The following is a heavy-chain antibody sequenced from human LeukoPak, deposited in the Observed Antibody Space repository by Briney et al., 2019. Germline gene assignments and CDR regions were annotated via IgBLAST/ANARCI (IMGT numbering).Heavy chain of an antibody. J-gene: IGHJ2*01. D-gene: IGHD4-17*01. CDR1: GFTFDDYG. CDR3: AREGATVRFFDL. V-gene: IGHV3-20*04. Sequence: GGSLRLSCAASGFTFDDYGMSWVRQAPGKGLEWVSDINWNGGSTGYADSVKGRFTISRDNAKNSLYLQINTVRVEDTALYYCAREGATVRFFDLWGRGTLVTVSS. CDR2: INWNGGST.